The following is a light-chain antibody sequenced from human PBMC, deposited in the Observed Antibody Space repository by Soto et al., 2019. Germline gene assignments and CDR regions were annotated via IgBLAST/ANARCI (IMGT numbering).Light chain of an antibody. V-gene: IGKV3-15*01. CDR3: QQYNSWPRT. J-gene: IGKJ1*01. Sequence: EIVMTQSPATLSVSPGARAPLSCRASQSVNSNLAWYQQKPGQAPRLLIYGASSRATGIPARFSGSGSGTEFTLTITSLQSEDFAVYYCQQYNSWPRTFGQGTKVDIK. CDR2: GAS. CDR1: QSVNSN.